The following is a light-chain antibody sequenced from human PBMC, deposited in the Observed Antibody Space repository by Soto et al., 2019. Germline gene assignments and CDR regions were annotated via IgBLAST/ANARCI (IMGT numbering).Light chain of an antibody. V-gene: IGLV2-14*01. CDR3: SAYTARSTLV. J-gene: IGLJ3*02. Sequence: QSVLTQPASVSGSAGQSITISCSGTMRDVGAYNFVSWYQQHPGTAPKLIIYDVRNRPSGISSRFSGSRSGNTASLTISGLQSEDEADYYCSAYTARSTLVFGGGTKLTVL. CDR1: MRDVGAYNF. CDR2: DVR.